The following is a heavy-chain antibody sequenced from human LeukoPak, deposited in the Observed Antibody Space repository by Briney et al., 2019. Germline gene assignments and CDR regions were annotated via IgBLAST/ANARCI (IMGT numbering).Heavy chain of an antibody. CDR1: GGSISSSSYY. D-gene: IGHD3-10*01. J-gene: IGHJ4*02. V-gene: IGHV4-39*01. CDR3: ARLKSVLLWFGELLSYYFDY. CDR2: IYYTAST. Sequence: SETLSLTCTVSGGSISSSSYYWGWIRQPRGKGLEWIGSIYYTASTYYNPSLKSRVTISVDTSKNQFSLKLSSVTAADTAVYYCARLKSVLLWFGELLSYYFDYWGQGTLVTVSS.